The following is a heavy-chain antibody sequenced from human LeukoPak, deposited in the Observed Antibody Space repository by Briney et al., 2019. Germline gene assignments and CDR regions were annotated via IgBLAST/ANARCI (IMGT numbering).Heavy chain of an antibody. CDR3: ARDQRLVQAYYFDY. V-gene: IGHV3-20*04. CDR2: INWNGGST. J-gene: IGHJ4*02. Sequence: GGSLRLSSAASGFTFDDYGMSWVRQAPGKGLEWVSGINWNGGSTGYADSVKGRFTISRDNAKNSLYLQMNSLRAEDTALYYCARDQRLVQAYYFDYWGQGTLVTVSS. D-gene: IGHD6-19*01. CDR1: GFTFDDYG.